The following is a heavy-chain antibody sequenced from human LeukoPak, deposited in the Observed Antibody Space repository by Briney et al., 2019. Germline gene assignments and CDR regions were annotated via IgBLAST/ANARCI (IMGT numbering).Heavy chain of an antibody. CDR2: IYTSGST. J-gene: IGHJ3*02. CDR3: ARQKCTSTSCLTKNAFDI. Sequence: PSETLSLMCSVCGSISSYCWSWIRQPPGKGPGWIGYIYTSGSTNYNPSLKNRVTITVDTSKNQSSQDLSSVTAADTAVYYCARQKCTSTSCLTKNAFDIWGQGTMVTVSS. D-gene: IGHD2-2*01. V-gene: IGHV4-4*09. CDR1: GSISSYC.